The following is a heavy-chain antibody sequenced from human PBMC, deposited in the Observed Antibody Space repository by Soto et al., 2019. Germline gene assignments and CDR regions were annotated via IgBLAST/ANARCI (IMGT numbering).Heavy chain of an antibody. J-gene: IGHJ1*01. Sequence: QVQLVESGGGLVKPGGSLRLSCVASGFTFSDYYMSWIRQAPGKGLEWVRYISSSGGTIYYADSVKGRFTISRDNAKNSLYLQMNSLRAEDTAVYYCAREDDYYDSSGSIEYFQHWGQGTLVTVSS. CDR2: ISSSGGTI. D-gene: IGHD3-22*01. CDR1: GFTFSDYY. CDR3: AREDDYYDSSGSIEYFQH. V-gene: IGHV3-11*01.